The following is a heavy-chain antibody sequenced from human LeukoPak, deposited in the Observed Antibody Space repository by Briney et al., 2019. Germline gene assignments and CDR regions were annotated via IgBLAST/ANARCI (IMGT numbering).Heavy chain of an antibody. J-gene: IGHJ4*02. CDR3: ASVVYSFGKN. Sequence: GGSLRLSCAASGFTFSSYSMNWVRQAPGKGLEWVSYISSSSATIYYADSVKGRFTISRDNAKNSLYLQMSGLRDEDTAIHYCASVVYSFGKNWGQGTLVTVSS. D-gene: IGHD6-13*01. V-gene: IGHV3-48*02. CDR1: GFTFSSYS. CDR2: ISSSSATI.